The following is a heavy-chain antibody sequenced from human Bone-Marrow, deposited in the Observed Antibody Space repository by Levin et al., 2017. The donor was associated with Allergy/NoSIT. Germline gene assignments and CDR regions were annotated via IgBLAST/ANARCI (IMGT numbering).Heavy chain of an antibody. CDR3: ARHRRDGPRFDY. CDR1: GGSISSGGYY. Sequence: SETLSLTCTVSGGSISSGGYYWSWIRQHPGKGLEWIGYIYYSGSTYYNPSLKSRVTISVDTSKNQFSLKLSSVTAADTAVYYCARHRRDGPRFDYWGQGTLVTVSS. J-gene: IGHJ4*02. D-gene: IGHD5-24*01. V-gene: IGHV4-31*03. CDR2: IYYSGST.